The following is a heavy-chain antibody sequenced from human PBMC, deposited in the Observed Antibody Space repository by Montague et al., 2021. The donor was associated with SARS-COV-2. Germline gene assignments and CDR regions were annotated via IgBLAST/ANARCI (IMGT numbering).Heavy chain of an antibody. J-gene: IGHJ5*02. CDR3: ARDGTAGDWFDP. D-gene: IGHD1-26*01. Sequence: TLSLTCTVSGGSIRSENYYWSWIRQHPGKGLEWIGYIHYSGSTDYNPSLNSRVSISVDTSKNQFSQKLRSVTAADTAVYFCARDGTAGDWFDPWGQGTLVTVSS. V-gene: IGHV4-31*03. CDR1: GGSIRSENYY. CDR2: IHYSGST.